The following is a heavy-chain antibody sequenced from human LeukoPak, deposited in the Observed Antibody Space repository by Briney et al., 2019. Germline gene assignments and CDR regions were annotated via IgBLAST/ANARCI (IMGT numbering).Heavy chain of an antibody. Sequence: PGGPLRLSCAASGFTFDDYGMSWVRQAPGKGLEWVPGINWNGGSTGYADSVKGRFTISRDNAKNSLYLQMNSLRAEDTALYYCARDSYNWNDGGIDYWGQGTLVTVSS. J-gene: IGHJ4*02. CDR3: ARDSYNWNDGGIDY. D-gene: IGHD1-1*01. V-gene: IGHV3-20*04. CDR1: GFTFDDYG. CDR2: INWNGGST.